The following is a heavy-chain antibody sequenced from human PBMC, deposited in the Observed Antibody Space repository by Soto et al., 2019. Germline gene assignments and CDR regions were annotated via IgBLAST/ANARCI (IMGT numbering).Heavy chain of an antibody. CDR2: ISGGGGST. Sequence: GGSLRLSCAASGFTFSTYAMNWVRQAPGKGLEWVSAISGGGGSTYYADSVKGRVTISRDNSKNTRYLQMNSLRAEDTAVYYCAKVSLGALTFTDYYYYGLDVWGQGTTVTVSS. D-gene: IGHD1-26*01. CDR1: GFTFSTYA. CDR3: AKVSLGALTFTDYYYYGLDV. J-gene: IGHJ6*02. V-gene: IGHV3-23*01.